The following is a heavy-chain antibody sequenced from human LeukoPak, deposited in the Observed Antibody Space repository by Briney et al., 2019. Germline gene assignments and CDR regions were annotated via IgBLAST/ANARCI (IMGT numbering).Heavy chain of an antibody. V-gene: IGHV4-30-4*01. Sequence: SETLSLTCTVSGGSISSGDYYWSWIRQPPGKGLEWIGYIYYSGSTYYNPSLKSRVTISVDTSKNQFSLKLSSVTAADTAVYYCARVVSGTCYMSDYWGQGALVTVSS. CDR1: GGSISSGDYY. D-gene: IGHD1-26*01. CDR3: ARVVSGTCYMSDY. J-gene: IGHJ4*02. CDR2: IYYSGST.